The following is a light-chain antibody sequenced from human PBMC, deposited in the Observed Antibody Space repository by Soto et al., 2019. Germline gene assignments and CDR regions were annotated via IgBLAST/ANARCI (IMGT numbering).Light chain of an antibody. Sequence: QSVLTQPPSVSGAPGQRVTISCTGSSSNIGAGYDVHWYQQLPGTAPKLLIYGNSNRPSGVPDRFSGSKSVTSASLAITGLQAEDEADYYCQSYYSSLSGDVFGTGTKLTVL. CDR1: SSNIGAGYD. V-gene: IGLV1-40*01. CDR3: QSYYSSLSGDV. J-gene: IGLJ1*01. CDR2: GNS.